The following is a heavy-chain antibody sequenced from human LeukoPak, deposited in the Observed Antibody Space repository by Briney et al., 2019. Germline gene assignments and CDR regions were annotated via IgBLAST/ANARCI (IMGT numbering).Heavy chain of an antibody. Sequence: ASVKVSCLASGYTFHGYYMHWVRQAPGHGLEWMGWINPNSGGTNYAQKFQGRVTMTRDTSISTAYMELSSLRSEDTAVYYCARDSSSDEGPFDYWGQGTLVTVSS. V-gene: IGHV1-2*02. CDR2: INPNSGGT. J-gene: IGHJ4*02. CDR1: GYTFHGYY. CDR3: ARDSSSDEGPFDY. D-gene: IGHD6-6*01.